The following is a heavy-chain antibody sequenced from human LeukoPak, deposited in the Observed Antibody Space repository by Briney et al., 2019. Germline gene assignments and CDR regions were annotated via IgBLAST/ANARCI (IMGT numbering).Heavy chain of an antibody. V-gene: IGHV3-23*01. CDR1: GFNFSSYA. D-gene: IGHD6-13*01. Sequence: GGSLRLSCAASGFNFSSYAMSWVRQAPGKGLEWASAISGSGGSTYYADSVKGRFTISRDNSKNTLYLQTNSLRAEDTAVYYCAKAGALIAAAGKYYWGQGTLVTVSS. CDR2: ISGSGGST. J-gene: IGHJ4*02. CDR3: AKAGALIAAAGKYY.